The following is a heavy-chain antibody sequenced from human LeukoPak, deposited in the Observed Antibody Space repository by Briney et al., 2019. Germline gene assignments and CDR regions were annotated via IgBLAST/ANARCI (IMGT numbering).Heavy chain of an antibody. Sequence: GGSLRLSCAASGFTFSDYSMNWVRQAPGKGLEWVSSISSSSSYIYYADSVKGRFTISRDNAKNSLYLQMNSLRAEDTAVYYCASSWGDGYNSLPVAYWGQGTLVTVSS. V-gene: IGHV3-21*01. CDR3: ASSWGDGYNSLPVAY. CDR2: ISSSSSYI. D-gene: IGHD5-24*01. J-gene: IGHJ4*02. CDR1: GFTFSDYS.